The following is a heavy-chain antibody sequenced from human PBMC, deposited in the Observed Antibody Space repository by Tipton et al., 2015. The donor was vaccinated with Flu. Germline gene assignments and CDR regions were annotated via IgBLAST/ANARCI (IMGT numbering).Heavy chain of an antibody. CDR3: ARDGYYYDSAGYYPGGMHV. J-gene: IGHJ6*02. CDR1: GYTFTTYG. D-gene: IGHD3-22*01. CDR2: VSAANGDT. V-gene: IGHV1-18*01. Sequence: QLVQSGAEVKKPGASVKVSCKASGYTFTTYGFSWVRQAPGQGLEWMGWVSAANGDTNYIQKLQGRVTMTTDTSTSTAYMELRSLRSDDTAVYYCARDGYYYDSAGYYPGGMHVWGQGTTVTVSS.